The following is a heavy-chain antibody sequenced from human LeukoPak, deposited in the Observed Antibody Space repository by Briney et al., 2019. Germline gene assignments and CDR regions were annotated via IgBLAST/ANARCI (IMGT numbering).Heavy chain of an antibody. CDR3: ARVRGSGSYSSSAFDI. CDR2: INHSGST. J-gene: IGHJ3*02. Sequence: SETLSLTCAVYGGSFSGYYWSWIRQPPGKGLEWIGEINHSGSTNCNPSLKSRVTISVDTSKNQFSLKLSSVTAADTAVYYCARVRGSGSYSSSAFDIWGQGTMVTVSS. V-gene: IGHV4-34*01. D-gene: IGHD1-26*01. CDR1: GGSFSGYY.